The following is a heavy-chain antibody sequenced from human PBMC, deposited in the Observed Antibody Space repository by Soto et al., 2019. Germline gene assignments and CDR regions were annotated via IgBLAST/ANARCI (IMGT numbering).Heavy chain of an antibody. D-gene: IGHD1-1*01. Sequence: PSETLSLTCAVSGYSISTGFNWGWIRQPPGKGLEWIGSIYHSGSTYYNLSLKSRVTISADTSKNQISLKLISVTAADTALYYWARDGGTGFYNFDSWGQGNLVTVSS. J-gene: IGHJ4*02. V-gene: IGHV4-38-2*02. CDR3: ARDGGTGFYNFDS. CDR2: IYHSGST. CDR1: GYSISTGFN.